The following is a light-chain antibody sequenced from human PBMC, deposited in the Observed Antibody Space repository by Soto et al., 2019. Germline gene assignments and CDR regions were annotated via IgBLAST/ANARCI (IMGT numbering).Light chain of an antibody. Sequence: QSVLTQPRSVSGSPGQSVTISCTGTSSDVGTYDFVSWYQQHPGKAPRLLIYEGNKWPSGVSTRFSASKSGNTASLTISGLRAEDEADYYCCSYASTKNILFGGGTK. V-gene: IGLV2-23*01. J-gene: IGLJ2*01. CDR3: CSYASTKNIL. CDR1: SSDVGTYDF. CDR2: EGN.